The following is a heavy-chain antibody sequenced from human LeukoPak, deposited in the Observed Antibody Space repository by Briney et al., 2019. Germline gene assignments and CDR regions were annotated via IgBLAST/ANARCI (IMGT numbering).Heavy chain of an antibody. V-gene: IGHV3-30-3*01. CDR1: GFTFSNYA. CDR3: ARAPMSYDSSGFGGAFDI. CDR2: ISYDGTNK. D-gene: IGHD3-22*01. J-gene: IGHJ3*02. Sequence: PGRSLRLSCAASGFTFSNYAMHWVRQAPGKGLEWVAVISYDGTNKYYADSVKGRFTISRDNSKNTMCLQMNSLRAEDTAMYYCARAPMSYDSSGFGGAFDIWGQGTMVTVPS.